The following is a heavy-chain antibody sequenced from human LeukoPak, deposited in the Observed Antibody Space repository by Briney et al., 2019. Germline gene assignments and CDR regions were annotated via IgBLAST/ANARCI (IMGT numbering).Heavy chain of an antibody. CDR3: AGGFSYGQFDY. V-gene: IGHV4-34*01. Sequence: SETLSLTCAVYGGSFSGYYWSWIRQPPGKGLEWIGEINHSGSTNYNPSLKSRVTISVDTSKNQLSLKLSSVTAADTAVYYCAGGFSYGQFDYWGQGTLVTVSS. CDR2: INHSGST. CDR1: GGSFSGYY. J-gene: IGHJ4*02. D-gene: IGHD5-18*01.